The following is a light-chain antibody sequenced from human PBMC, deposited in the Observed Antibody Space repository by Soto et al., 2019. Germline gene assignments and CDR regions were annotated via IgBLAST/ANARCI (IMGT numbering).Light chain of an antibody. CDR1: TSNNGSNY. CDR3: ATWADSLSGYI. CDR2: RNN. J-gene: IGLJ1*01. Sequence: QPALTQPHSTSRNPGQRVTISCFGSTSNNGSNYVYWYQQIPGTAPNLLIYRNNQRPSGVPDRFSGAKSGTSASLAIRGLRTEDEADYSCATWADSLSGYIFGTGTKVTVL. V-gene: IGLV1-47*01.